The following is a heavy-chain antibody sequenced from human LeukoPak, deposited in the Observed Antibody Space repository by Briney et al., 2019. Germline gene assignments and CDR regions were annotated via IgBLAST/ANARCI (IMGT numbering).Heavy chain of an antibody. J-gene: IGHJ6*03. CDR3: AKFFGARNYMDV. CDR2: ISSSGSTI. D-gene: IGHD3-10*01. CDR1: GFTFSSYE. Sequence: PGGSLRLSCAASGFTFSSYEMNWVRQAPGNGLEWVSYISSSGSTIYYADSVKGRFTISRDNAKNSLYLQMNSLRAEDTAVYYCAKFFGARNYMDVWGKGTTVTISS. V-gene: IGHV3-48*03.